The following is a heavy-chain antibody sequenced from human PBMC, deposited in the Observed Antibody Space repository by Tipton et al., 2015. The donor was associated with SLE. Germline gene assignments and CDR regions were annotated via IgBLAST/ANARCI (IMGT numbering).Heavy chain of an antibody. Sequence: TLSLTCAVYGGSFSGYYWSWIRQPPGKGLEWIGEINHSGSTNYNPSLKSRVTISVDTSKNQFSLKLSSVTAADTAVYYCASKLVDDYDSSGPQGYYFDYWGQGTLVTVSS. J-gene: IGHJ4*02. CDR2: INHSGST. CDR1: GGSFSGYY. V-gene: IGHV4-34*01. D-gene: IGHD3-22*01. CDR3: ASKLVDDYDSSGPQGYYFDY.